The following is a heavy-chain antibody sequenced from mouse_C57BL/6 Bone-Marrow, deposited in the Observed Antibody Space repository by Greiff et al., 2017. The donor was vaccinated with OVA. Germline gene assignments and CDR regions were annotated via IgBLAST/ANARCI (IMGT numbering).Heavy chain of an antibody. Sequence: EVQVVESGGGLVKPGGSLKLSCAASGFTFSSYAMSWVRQTPEKRLEWVATISDGGSYTYYPDNVKGRFTISRDNAKNNLYLQMSHLKSEDTAMYYCARSPYGLFAYWGQGTLVTVSA. J-gene: IGHJ3*01. CDR1: GFTFSSYA. V-gene: IGHV5-4*01. CDR3: ARSPYGLFAY. CDR2: ISDGGSYT. D-gene: IGHD1-1*02.